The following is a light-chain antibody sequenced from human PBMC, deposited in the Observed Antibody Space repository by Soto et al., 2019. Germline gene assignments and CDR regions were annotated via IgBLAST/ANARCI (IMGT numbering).Light chain of an antibody. CDR3: QRYSLMPWT. V-gene: IGKV4-1*01. CDR1: QRVLYGSHSNNY. CDR2: WAS. Sequence: DIVMTQSPDSLAVSLGERGTINCKSSQRVLYGSHSNNYLAWFQQIPRQPAKLLIYWASTRESGVSDRFSGSGSGTVCTLTICSLQDAEVEGYYCQRYSLMPWTFGQGTKVVIK. J-gene: IGKJ1*01.